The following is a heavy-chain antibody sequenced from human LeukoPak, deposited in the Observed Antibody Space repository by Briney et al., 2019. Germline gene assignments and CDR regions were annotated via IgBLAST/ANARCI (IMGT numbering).Heavy chain of an antibody. CDR1: GYTFTSYG. CDR3: ARTRAASSDYYYYGMDV. Sequence: GASVKVSCKASGYTFTSYGISWVRQAPGQGLEWMGWINAYNGNTNYAQKLQGRVTMTTDTSTSTAYMELRSLRSDDTAVYYCARTRAASSDYYYYGMDVWGQGTTVTVSS. V-gene: IGHV1-18*01. D-gene: IGHD2-2*01. J-gene: IGHJ6*02. CDR2: INAYNGNT.